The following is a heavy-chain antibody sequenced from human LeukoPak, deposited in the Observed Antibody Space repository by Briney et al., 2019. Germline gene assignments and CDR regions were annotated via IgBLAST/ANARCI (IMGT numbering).Heavy chain of an antibody. CDR2: ISGSGGST. CDR3: AKDREWRIAAAGTLDY. CDR1: GFTFSSYA. V-gene: IGHV3-23*01. D-gene: IGHD6-13*01. J-gene: IGHJ4*02. Sequence: GGSLRLSCAASGFTFSSYAMSWVRQAPGKGLEWVSAISGSGGSTYYADSVKGRFTISSDTSKNTLYLQMNSLRAEDTAVYYCAKDREWRIAAAGTLDYWGQGTLVTVSS.